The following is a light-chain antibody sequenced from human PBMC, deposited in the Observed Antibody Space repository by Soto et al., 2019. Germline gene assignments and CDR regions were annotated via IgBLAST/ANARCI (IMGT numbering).Light chain of an antibody. CDR3: QHRWNWAYG. J-gene: IGKJ2*03. Sequence: EIVMTQSPVTLSVSPGERATLSCRASQSVSGNLAWYQQKPGQAPRLLIYGVSARATGIPARFSGSGFGTEFTLTISTLESEDFAVYYCQHRWNWAYGFGQGTKLEI. CDR2: GVS. V-gene: IGKV3-15*01. CDR1: QSVSGN.